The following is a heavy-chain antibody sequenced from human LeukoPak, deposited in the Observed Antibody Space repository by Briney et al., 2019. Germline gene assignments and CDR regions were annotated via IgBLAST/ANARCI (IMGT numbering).Heavy chain of an antibody. V-gene: IGHV3-74*01. D-gene: IGHD3-10*01. CDR3: ARGRAGNYYNHNDY. Sequence: PGVSLRLSCAASGFSFDDYPMHWVRQAPGKGLVWVSRISGDGSITAYADSVKGRFTISRDNAKNTLYLQMNSLRAEDTAVYYCARGRAGNYYNHNDYWGQGTLVTVSS. J-gene: IGHJ4*01. CDR1: GFSFDDYP. CDR2: ISGDGSIT.